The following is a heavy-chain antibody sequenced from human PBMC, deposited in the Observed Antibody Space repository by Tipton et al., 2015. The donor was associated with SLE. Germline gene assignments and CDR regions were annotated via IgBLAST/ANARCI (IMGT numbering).Heavy chain of an antibody. CDR1: GFTFSSYG. Sequence: SLRLSCAASGFTFSSYGMHWVRQAPGKGLEWVAVIWYDGSNKYYADSVKGRFTISRDNSKNTLYLQMNSRRAEDTAVYYCAGGVSYYYGMDVWGQGTTVTVSS. D-gene: IGHD2-21*01. CDR2: IWYDGSNK. CDR3: AGGVSYYYGMDV. J-gene: IGHJ6*02. V-gene: IGHV3-33*08.